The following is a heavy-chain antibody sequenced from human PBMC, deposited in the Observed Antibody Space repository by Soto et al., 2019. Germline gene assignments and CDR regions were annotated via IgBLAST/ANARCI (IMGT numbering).Heavy chain of an antibody. CDR3: ARDGGDLVVVPAAINYYYYMDV. V-gene: IGHV3-48*01. CDR2: ISSSSSTI. Sequence: EVQLVESGGGLVQPGGSLRLSCAAAGFTFSSYSMNWVRQAPGKGLEWVSYISSSSSTIYYAYSVKVRFTISRDNAKNSLYLQRNSLRADDTAVYYCARDGGDLVVVPAAINYYYYMDVWGKGTTVTVS. D-gene: IGHD2-2*02. J-gene: IGHJ6*03. CDR1: GFTFSSYS.